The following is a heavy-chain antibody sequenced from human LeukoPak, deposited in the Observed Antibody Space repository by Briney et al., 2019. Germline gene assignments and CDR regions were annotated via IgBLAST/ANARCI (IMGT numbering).Heavy chain of an antibody. J-gene: IGHJ4*02. CDR1: GFTFSTSG. Sequence: VGCPRLSRADSGFTFSTSGMNWVRPAPGTGLEWVSYISSSSNTIYYADSVKGRFTISRDYAKNSLYLQMNSPRAEDTAVYSCARDGYRSCDYWGQATVVTVSS. CDR2: ISSSSNTI. CDR3: ARDGYRSCDY. D-gene: IGHD6-19*01. V-gene: IGHV3-48*01.